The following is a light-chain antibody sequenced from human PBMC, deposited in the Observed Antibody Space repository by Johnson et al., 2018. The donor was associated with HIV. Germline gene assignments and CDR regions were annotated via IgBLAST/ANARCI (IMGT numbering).Light chain of an antibody. CDR1: SSNIGNNY. J-gene: IGLJ1*01. CDR2: ENN. CDR3: GTWDYSLSGYV. V-gene: IGLV1-51*02. Sequence: QPVLTQPPSVSAAPGQKVTISCSGSSSNIGNNYVSWYQQLPGTAPKLLIYENNKRPSGIPDRFSGSKSGTSATLGITGLQTGDAADYYCGTWDYSLSGYVFGSGTKVTVL.